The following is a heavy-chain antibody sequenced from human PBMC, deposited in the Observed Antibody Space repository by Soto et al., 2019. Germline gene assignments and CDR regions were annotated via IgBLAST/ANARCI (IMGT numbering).Heavy chain of an antibody. CDR3: TSAGPDNVLLAYLKWSEP. D-gene: IGHD2-8*01. J-gene: IGHJ5*02. CDR1: GFTFSNAW. V-gene: IGHV3-15*01. Sequence: GGSLRLSCAASGFTFSNAWMSWVRQAPGKGLEWVGRIKSKTDGGTTDYAAPVKGRFTISRDDSKNTLYLQMNSLKTDDDAAYYCTSAGPDNVLLAYLKWSEPFGQGTMVTVSP. CDR2: IKSKTDGGTT.